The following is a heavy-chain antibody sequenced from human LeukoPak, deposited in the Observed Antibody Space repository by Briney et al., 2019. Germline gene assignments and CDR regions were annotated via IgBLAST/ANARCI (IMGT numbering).Heavy chain of an antibody. J-gene: IGHJ4*02. V-gene: IGHV4-4*09. CDR3: ARYYCSDGTCRYFDY. CDR1: GGSINGYF. Sequence: PSETLSLTCTVSGGSINGYFWSWIRQPPGKGLQCIGFVYSSGFTNYTPSLKSRVSISLDTSKTQFSLELSSVTAADTAMYYCARYYCSDGTCRYFDYWGQGTVVTVSS. D-gene: IGHD2-8*01. CDR2: VYSSGFT.